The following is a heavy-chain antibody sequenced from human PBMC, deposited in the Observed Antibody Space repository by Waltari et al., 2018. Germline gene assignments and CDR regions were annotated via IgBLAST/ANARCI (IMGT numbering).Heavy chain of an antibody. CDR1: GGSISSHY. CDR2: IYYSGST. V-gene: IGHV4-59*11. J-gene: IGHJ5*02. CDR3: ASGGVPLDP. Sequence: QVQLQESGPGLVKPSETLSLTCTVSGGSISSHYWSWIRQPPGKGLEWIGYIYYSGSTNSNPSLKSRVTISVDTSKNQFSLKLSSVTAADTAVYYCASGGVPLDPWGQGTLVTVSS. D-gene: IGHD3-16*01.